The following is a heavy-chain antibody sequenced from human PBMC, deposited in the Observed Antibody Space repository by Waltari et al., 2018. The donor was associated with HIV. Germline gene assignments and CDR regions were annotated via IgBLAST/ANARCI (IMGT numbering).Heavy chain of an antibody. Sequence: QVQLQQWGAGLLKPSETLSLTCAVYGGSFSGYYWSWIRQPPGKGLEWIGEINQSGRNNYNRALKGRVTISVDTSKNQCSLKLGSVTAADTAVYYCARDVGYCSGGSCGRGYYYYGMDVWGQGTTVTVAS. CDR1: GGSFSGYY. V-gene: IGHV4-34*01. CDR2: INQSGRN. D-gene: IGHD2-15*01. J-gene: IGHJ6*02. CDR3: ARDVGYCSGGSCGRGYYYYGMDV.